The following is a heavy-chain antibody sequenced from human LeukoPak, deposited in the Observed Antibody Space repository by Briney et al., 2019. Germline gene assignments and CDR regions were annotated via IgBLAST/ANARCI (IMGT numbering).Heavy chain of an antibody. D-gene: IGHD6-19*01. CDR2: IIPIFGTA. CDR1: GGTFSSYA. Sequence: GASVKVSCKXSGGTFSSYAISWVRQAPGQGLEWMGRIIPIFGTANYSQKFQGRVTITTDESTSKAYMELSSLRSEDTAVYYCARDSSGWNFDYWGQGTLVTVSS. V-gene: IGHV1-69*05. CDR3: ARDSSGWNFDY. J-gene: IGHJ4*02.